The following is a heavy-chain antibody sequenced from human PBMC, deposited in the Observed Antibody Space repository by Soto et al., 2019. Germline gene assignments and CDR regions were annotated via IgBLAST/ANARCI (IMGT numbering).Heavy chain of an antibody. Sequence: SLRLSCAASGFSFSGYAMSWVRQAPGKGLEWLSTITGSGGGTYFADSVKGRFTISRDNSKNTLYLQMNSLRAEDTAVYHCAKRGYSNNWYAFDPWGQGTLVTVSS. J-gene: IGHJ5*02. V-gene: IGHV3-23*01. D-gene: IGHD6-13*01. CDR3: AKRGYSNNWYAFDP. CDR2: ITGSGGGT. CDR1: GFSFSGYA.